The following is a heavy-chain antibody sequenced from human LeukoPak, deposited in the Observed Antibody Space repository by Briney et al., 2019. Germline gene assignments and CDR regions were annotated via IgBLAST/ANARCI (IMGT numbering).Heavy chain of an antibody. CDR1: GYTLNDNY. CDR3: ARDGDGRINFDY. V-gene: IGHV1-2*02. J-gene: IGHJ4*02. CDR2: INPNSGGT. Sequence: ASVKVSCKASGYTLNDNYMHWVRQAPGQGLEWMGWINPNSGGTNYAQKFQGRVTMTRDTSISTDYMELRRLTSDDTAVYYCARDGDGRINFDYWGQGTLVTVSS. D-gene: IGHD2-21*01.